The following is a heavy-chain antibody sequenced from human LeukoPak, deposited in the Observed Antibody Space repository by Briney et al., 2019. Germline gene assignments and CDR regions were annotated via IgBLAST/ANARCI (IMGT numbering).Heavy chain of an antibody. CDR2: IYTSGST. J-gene: IGHJ4*02. CDR3: TKGLWAGVSAARD. D-gene: IGHD2-8*01. Sequence: GGSLRLSCAASGFTVSSNYMSWVRQAPGRGLEWVSVIYTSGSTYYADSVKGRFTISRDNSQNTLYLQMNSLRAEDTAVYYCTKGLWAGVSAARDWGQGALVTVSS. CDR1: GFTVSSNY. V-gene: IGHV3-66*01.